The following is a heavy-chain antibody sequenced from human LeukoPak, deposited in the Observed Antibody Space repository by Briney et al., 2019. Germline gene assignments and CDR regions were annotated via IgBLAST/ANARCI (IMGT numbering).Heavy chain of an antibody. D-gene: IGHD1-1*01. CDR1: GGTFSSYA. J-gene: IGHJ4*02. V-gene: IGHV1-69*13. CDR3: ARQTGHDVLDY. Sequence: ASVRVSCKASGGTFSSYAISWVRQAPGQGLEWMGGIIPIFGTANYAQKFQGRVTITADESTSTAYMELSSLRSEDTAVYYCARQTGHDVLDYWGQGTLVTVSS. CDR2: IIPIFGTA.